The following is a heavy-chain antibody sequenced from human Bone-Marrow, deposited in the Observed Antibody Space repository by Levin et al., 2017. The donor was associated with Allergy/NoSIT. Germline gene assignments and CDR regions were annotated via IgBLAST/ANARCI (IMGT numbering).Heavy chain of an antibody. CDR3: ARGHHPIMITFGGVIVPFDY. CDR1: GGSFSGYY. Sequence: SETLSLTCAVYGGSFSGYYWSWIRQPPGKGLEWIGEINHSGSTNYNPSLKSRVTISVDTSKNQFSLKLSSVTAADTAVYYCARGHHPIMITFGGVIVPFDYWSQGTLVTVSS. J-gene: IGHJ4*02. D-gene: IGHD3-16*02. V-gene: IGHV4-34*01. CDR2: INHSGST.